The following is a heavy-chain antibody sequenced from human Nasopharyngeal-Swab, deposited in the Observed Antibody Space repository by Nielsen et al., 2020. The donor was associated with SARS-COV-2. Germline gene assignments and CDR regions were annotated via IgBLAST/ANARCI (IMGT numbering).Heavy chain of an antibody. CDR1: GFTFSSFG. V-gene: IGHV3-30*03. Sequence: GESLKISCAASGFTFSSFGMHWVRQAPGKGLEWVALISYDGSKQYYGDSVKGRFSISRDSSKNTLYLQMDSLRGEDTAVYYCARDAPAHYGAFYWGRGTLVTVSS. CDR3: ARDAPAHYGAFY. CDR2: ISYDGSKQ. J-gene: IGHJ4*02. D-gene: IGHD4-17*01.